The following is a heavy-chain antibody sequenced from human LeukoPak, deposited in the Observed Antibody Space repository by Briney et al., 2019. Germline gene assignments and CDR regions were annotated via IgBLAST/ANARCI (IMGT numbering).Heavy chain of an antibody. CDR2: IYYRGST. D-gene: IGHD2-21*02. CDR1: GGSISSGDYY. CDR3: ATQYCGGDCYFYYYGMDV. V-gene: IGHV4-30-4*01. Sequence: SETLSLTCTVSGGSISSGDYYWSWIRQPPGKGLEWIGYIYYRGSTYYNPSLKSRVTISVDTSKNQFSLKLSSVTAADTAVYYCATQYCGGDCYFYYYGMDVWGQGTTVTVSS. J-gene: IGHJ6*02.